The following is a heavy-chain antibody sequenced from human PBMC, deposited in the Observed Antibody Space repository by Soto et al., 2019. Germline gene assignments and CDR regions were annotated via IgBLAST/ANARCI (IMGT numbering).Heavy chain of an antibody. D-gene: IGHD3-22*01. CDR3: ARQGDYYDSSGYEGGYYGIDV. Sequence: SVKVSCKASGGTFSSYTISWVRQAPGQGLEWMGRIIPILGIANYAQKFQGRVTITADKSTSTAYMELSSLRSEDTAGYYCARQGDYYDSSGYEGGYYGIDVWGQ. CDR2: IIPILGIA. V-gene: IGHV1-69*02. J-gene: IGHJ6*02. CDR1: GGTFSSYT.